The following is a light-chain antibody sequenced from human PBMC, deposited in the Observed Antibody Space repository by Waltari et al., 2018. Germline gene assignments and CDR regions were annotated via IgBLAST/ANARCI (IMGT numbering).Light chain of an antibody. CDR1: QSVLHSSNNKNY. CDR3: QQFQSHLRT. V-gene: IGKV4-1*01. J-gene: IGKJ1*01. CDR2: GAS. Sequence: DIVMTQSPESLASSLGARATITCKSSQSVLHSSNNKNYFAWSQQKPGQPPKLPIYGASTRKSGVPDRFSGSGSGTDFTLTICGLQAEDVAVYYCQQFQSHLRTFGQGTKVEIK.